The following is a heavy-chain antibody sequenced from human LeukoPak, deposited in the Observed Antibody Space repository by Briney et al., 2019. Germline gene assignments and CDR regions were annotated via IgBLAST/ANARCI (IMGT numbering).Heavy chain of an antibody. CDR3: ARVWGRSGSYSPPFDY. V-gene: IGHV3-48*01. D-gene: IGHD3-10*01. J-gene: IGHJ4*02. CDR2: ISSSSSTI. CDR1: GFTFSSYS. Sequence: GGSLRLSCAASGFTFSSYSMNWVRQAPGKGLEWVSYISSSSSTIYYADSVKGRFTISRDNAKNSLYLQMNSLRAEDTAVYYCARVWGRSGSYSPPFDYWGQGTLVTVSS.